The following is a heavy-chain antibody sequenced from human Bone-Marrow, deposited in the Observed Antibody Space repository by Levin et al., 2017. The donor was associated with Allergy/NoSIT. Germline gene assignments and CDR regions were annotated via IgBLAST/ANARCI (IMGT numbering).Heavy chain of an antibody. J-gene: IGHJ4*02. CDR2: IKQDGSEK. CDR3: ARGTNYYDSSGYYQFDY. V-gene: IGHV3-7*01. Sequence: AGGSLRLSCAASGFTFSSYWMSWVRQAPGKGLEWVANIKQDGSEKYYVDSVKGRFTISRDNAKNSLYLQMNSLRAEDTAVYYCARGTNYYDSSGYYQFDYWGQGTLVTVSS. D-gene: IGHD3-22*01. CDR1: GFTFSSYW.